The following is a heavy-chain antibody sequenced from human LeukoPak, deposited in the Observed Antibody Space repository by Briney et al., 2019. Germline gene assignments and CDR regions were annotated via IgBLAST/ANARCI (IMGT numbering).Heavy chain of an antibody. CDR2: IYYSGST. Sequence: SETLSLTCTVFGGSISSSSHYWGWIRQPPGKGLEWIGSIYYSGSTYYNPSLKSRVTISVDSSKTPFSLKLSSVTAADTAVYYCARVVQQWLAACAFDIWGQGTMVTVSS. CDR3: ARVVQQWLAACAFDI. V-gene: IGHV4-39*01. J-gene: IGHJ3*02. D-gene: IGHD6-19*01. CDR1: GGSISSSSHY.